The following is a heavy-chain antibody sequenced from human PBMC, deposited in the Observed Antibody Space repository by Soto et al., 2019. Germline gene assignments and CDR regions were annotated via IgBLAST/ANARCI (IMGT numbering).Heavy chain of an antibody. D-gene: IGHD4-4*01. V-gene: IGHV1-69*06. CDR3: ASNDYSATNYRGYGMDV. CDR1: GGTFSSYA. Sequence: QVQLVQSGAEVKKPGSSVKVSCKASGGTFSSYAISWVRQAPGQGLEWMGGIIPIFGTANYAQKFQGRVTITADKSTSTAYMELSSLRSEDTAVYYCASNDYSATNYRGYGMDVWGQGTTVTVSS. J-gene: IGHJ6*02. CDR2: IIPIFGTA.